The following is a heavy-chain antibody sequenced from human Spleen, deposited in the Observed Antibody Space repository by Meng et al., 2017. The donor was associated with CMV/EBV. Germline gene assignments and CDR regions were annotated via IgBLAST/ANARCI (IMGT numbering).Heavy chain of an antibody. CDR3: ARDSRF. J-gene: IGHJ4*02. CDR1: GFNFDDYA. Sequence: SCAASGFNFDDYAMSWVRQVPGKGLEWVSGMNGNGATTGYADSVQGRFTISRDNSRNTLYLQMNSLRVEDTGVYYCARDSRFWGQGTLVTVSS. D-gene: IGHD3-3*01. V-gene: IGHV3-20*04. CDR2: MNGNGATT.